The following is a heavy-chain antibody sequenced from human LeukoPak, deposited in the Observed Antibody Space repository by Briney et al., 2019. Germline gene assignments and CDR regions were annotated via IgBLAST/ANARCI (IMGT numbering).Heavy chain of an antibody. CDR2: ISYDGSNK. Sequence: GGSLRLSCAASGFTFSSYAMHWVRQAPGKGLEWVAVISYDGSNKYYADSVKGRFTISRDNSKNTLYLQMNSLRAEDTAVYYCARVYCSSTSCYVRGYYYYGMDVWGQRTTVTVSS. CDR3: ARVYCSSTSCYVRGYYYYGMDV. V-gene: IGHV3-30-3*01. D-gene: IGHD2-2*01. CDR1: GFTFSSYA. J-gene: IGHJ6*02.